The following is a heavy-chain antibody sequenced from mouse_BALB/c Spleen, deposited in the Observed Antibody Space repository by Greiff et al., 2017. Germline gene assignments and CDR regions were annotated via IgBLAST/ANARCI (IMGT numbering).Heavy chain of an antibody. J-gene: IGHJ2*01. CDR3: ARETFDD. CDR1: GFTFSSYG. Sequence: EVKVVESGGDLVKPGGSLKLSCAASGFTFSSYGMSWVRQTPDKRLEWVATISSGGSYTYYPDSVKGRFTISRDNAKNTLYLQMSSLKSEDTAMYYCARETFDDWGQGTTLTVSS. V-gene: IGHV5-6*01. CDR2: ISSGGSYT.